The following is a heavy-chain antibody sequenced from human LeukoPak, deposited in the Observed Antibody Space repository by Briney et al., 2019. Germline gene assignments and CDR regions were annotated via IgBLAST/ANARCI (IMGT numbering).Heavy chain of an antibody. D-gene: IGHD3-16*02. CDR1: GGSFSDYY. Sequence: SETLSLTCAVDGGSFSDYYWSWIRQPPGKGLEWIGEINHSGSTNYNPSLKSRDTISVDTSKNQFSLKLSSVTAADTAVYYCARGAYVWGSYRRIRKNWFDPWGQGTLVTVSS. V-gene: IGHV4-34*01. CDR2: INHSGST. J-gene: IGHJ5*02. CDR3: ARGAYVWGSYRRIRKNWFDP.